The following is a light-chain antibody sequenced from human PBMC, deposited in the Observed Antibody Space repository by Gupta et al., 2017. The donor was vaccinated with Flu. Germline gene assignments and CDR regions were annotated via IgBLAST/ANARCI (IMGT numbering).Light chain of an antibody. CDR2: DNN. CDR3: GTWDNNRRGV. CDR1: NSNSGNNF. Sequence: QKGTISCSGSNSNSGNNFVTWYQQHPGTAPKLLIYDNNKGPSGIPDRFSGSKSGTSATLGITGRQSGDEADYYCGTWDNNRRGVFGGGTKLTVL. J-gene: IGLJ3*02. V-gene: IGLV1-51*01.